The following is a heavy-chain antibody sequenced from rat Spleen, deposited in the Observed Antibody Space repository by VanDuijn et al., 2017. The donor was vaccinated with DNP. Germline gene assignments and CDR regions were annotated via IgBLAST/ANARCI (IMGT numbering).Heavy chain of an antibody. CDR2: ITYSGST. J-gene: IGHJ2*01. Sequence: EVQLQESGPGLVKPSQSLSLTCSVTAYSITSNYWGWIRQFPGNKMEYIGHITYSGSTSYNPSLKSRISITRDTSKNQFFLQVKSVTTEDTATYYCARLFTTDNYPDYFDYWGQGVMVTVSS. V-gene: IGHV3-1*01. CDR1: AYSITSNY. CDR3: ARLFTTDNYPDYFDY. D-gene: IGHD1-6*01.